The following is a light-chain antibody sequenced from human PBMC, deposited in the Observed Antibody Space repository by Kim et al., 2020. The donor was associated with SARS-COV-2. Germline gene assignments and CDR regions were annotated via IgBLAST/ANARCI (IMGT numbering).Light chain of an antibody. CDR1: SGSIASNY. J-gene: IGLJ3*02. V-gene: IGLV6-57*01. Sequence: GKTVTISCPRSSGSIASNYVQWYPQRPGSSPATVIYEDSQRPSGVPNRFSGSIDSSSNSASLTISGLKTEDEADYYCQSYDSTNQVFGGGTQLTVL. CDR2: EDS. CDR3: QSYDSTNQV.